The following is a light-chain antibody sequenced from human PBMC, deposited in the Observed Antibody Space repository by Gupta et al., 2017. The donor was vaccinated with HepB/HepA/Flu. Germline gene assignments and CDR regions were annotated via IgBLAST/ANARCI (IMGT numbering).Light chain of an antibody. J-gene: IGKJ4*01. V-gene: IGKV3-15*01. CDR3: QQYDGRPPLT. CDR1: QSVSSN. CDR2: GAS. Sequence: ETLMTQSPATVSVSPGERVTLSCRASQSVSSNLAWYQKKPGQAPRLLIYGASTRATGIPARFSGSGSGTEFTLTISSLQSEDFAVYYCQQYDGRPPLTFGGGTKVEIK.